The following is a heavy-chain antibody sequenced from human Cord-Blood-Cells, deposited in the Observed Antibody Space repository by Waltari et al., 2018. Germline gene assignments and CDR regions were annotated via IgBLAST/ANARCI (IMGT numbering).Heavy chain of an antibody. CDR2: IYYSGST. D-gene: IGHD3-3*01. CDR1: GGSISSGDYY. V-gene: IGHV4-30-4*08. Sequence: QVQLQESGPGLVKPSQTLSLTCTVSGGSISSGDYYWSWIRQPPGKGLEWIGYIYYSGSTYYNPSLKSRVTISVDTSKNQFALKLSSVTAADTAVYYCARALITIDLRPNWFDPWGQGTLVTVSS. CDR3: ARALITIDLRPNWFDP. J-gene: IGHJ5*02.